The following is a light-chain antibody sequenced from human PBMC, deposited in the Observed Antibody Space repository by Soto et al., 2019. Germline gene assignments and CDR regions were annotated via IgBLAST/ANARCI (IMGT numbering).Light chain of an antibody. Sequence: DIQMTQSPSTLSASVGDRVTITCWASQSISSWLAWYQQKPGKAPKLLICDASSLESGVPSRFSGSGSGTEFTLTISSLQPDDFATYYCQQYGGTFGLGTKVDIK. J-gene: IGKJ1*01. CDR2: DAS. CDR1: QSISSW. CDR3: QQYGGT. V-gene: IGKV1-5*01.